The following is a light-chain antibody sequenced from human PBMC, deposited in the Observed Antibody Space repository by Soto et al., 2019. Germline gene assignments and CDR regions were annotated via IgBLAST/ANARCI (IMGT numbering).Light chain of an antibody. V-gene: IGKV3-11*01. CDR3: QQYDSFLYT. Sequence: EIVLTQSPATLSLSPGERATLSCRASQSVSNYLAWYQQKPGQAPRLLIYDVTNRATGIPARFSGSGSGTDFTLTISSLEPEDFAVYYCQQYDSFLYTFGQGTKLEIK. CDR1: QSVSNY. J-gene: IGKJ2*01. CDR2: DVT.